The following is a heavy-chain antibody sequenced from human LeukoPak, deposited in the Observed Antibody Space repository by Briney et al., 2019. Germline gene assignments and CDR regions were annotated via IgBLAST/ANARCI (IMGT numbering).Heavy chain of an antibody. CDR3: ARDSIAVAGVVFDY. CDR1: GGTFSSYA. J-gene: IGHJ4*02. V-gene: IGHV1-69*04. D-gene: IGHD6-19*01. Sequence: SVKVSCKASGGTFSSYAISWVRQAPGQGLEWMGRIIPILGIANNAQKFQGRVTITADKSTSTAYMELSSLRSEDTAVYYCARDSIAVAGVVFDYWGQGTLVTVSS. CDR2: IIPILGIA.